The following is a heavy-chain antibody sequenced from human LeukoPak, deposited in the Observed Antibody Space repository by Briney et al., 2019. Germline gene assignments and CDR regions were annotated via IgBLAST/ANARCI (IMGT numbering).Heavy chain of an antibody. CDR3: ANSYYCGGDCYSSD. CDR2: IHYTGST. J-gene: IGHJ4*02. V-gene: IGHV4-59*12. CDR1: GGSISGYF. D-gene: IGHD2-21*02. Sequence: PSETLSLTCTVSGGSISGYFWTWIRQPPGKGLEWIGFIHYTGSTNYNPSLKSRVTISVDTSKNQFSLKLSSVTAADTAVYYCANSYYCGGDCYSSDWGQGTLVTVSS.